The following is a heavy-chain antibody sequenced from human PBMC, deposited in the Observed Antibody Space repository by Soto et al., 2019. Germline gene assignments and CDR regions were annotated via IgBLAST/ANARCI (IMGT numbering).Heavy chain of an antibody. CDR2: IFYRAGT. CDR3: ASGIGDPVLRFDS. D-gene: IGHD3-10*01. V-gene: IGHV4-59*01. CDR1: GGSISSYY. J-gene: IGHJ5*01. Sequence: QVELQETGPGLVKPSETLSLTCTVSGGSISSYYWSWIRQPPGKGLEWIVFIFYRAGTSHTPSLKSRDTNSIETSEYQFSLKLNSVTAADTAVYYCASGIGDPVLRFDSWGQGTLVAVSS.